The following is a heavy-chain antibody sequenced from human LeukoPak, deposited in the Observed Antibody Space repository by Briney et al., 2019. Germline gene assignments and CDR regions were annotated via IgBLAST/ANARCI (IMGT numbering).Heavy chain of an antibody. J-gene: IGHJ4*02. CDR1: GGSFSGYY. D-gene: IGHD4-23*01. V-gene: IGHV4-34*01. Sequence: SETLSLTCAVYGGSFSGYYWSWIRQPPGKGLEWIGEINHSGSTNYNPSLKSRVTISVDTSKNQFSLKLSSVTAADTAVYYCARKRWVYYFDYWGQGTLVTVSS. CDR3: ARKRWVYYFDY. CDR2: INHSGST.